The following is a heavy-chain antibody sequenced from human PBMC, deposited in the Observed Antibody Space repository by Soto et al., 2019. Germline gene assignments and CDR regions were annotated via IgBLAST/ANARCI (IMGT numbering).Heavy chain of an antibody. D-gene: IGHD3-16*02. J-gene: IGHJ4*02. Sequence: GGSLRLSCAASGFTFSSYSMNWVRQAPGKGLEWVSYISSSSSTIYYADSVKGRFTISRDNAKNSLYLQMNSLRDEDTAVYYCARETYYDYVWGSYRYYFDYWGQGALVTVSS. CDR3: ARETYYDYVWGSYRYYFDY. CDR1: GFTFSSYS. CDR2: ISSSSSTI. V-gene: IGHV3-48*02.